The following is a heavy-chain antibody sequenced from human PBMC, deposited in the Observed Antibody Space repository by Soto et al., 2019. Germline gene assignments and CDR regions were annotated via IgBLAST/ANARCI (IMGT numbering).Heavy chain of an antibody. V-gene: IGHV1-18*01. J-gene: IGHJ6*02. Sequence: ASVNVSCKASGYIFTIYGISCVRQAPGQGLEWMGWISAYNGNTNYAQKLQGRVTMTTDTSTSTAYMELRSLRSDDTAVYYCAREFFSSGWHYYYGMDVWGQGTTVTVSS. CDR2: ISAYNGNT. CDR1: GYIFTIYG. D-gene: IGHD6-19*01. CDR3: AREFFSSGWHYYYGMDV.